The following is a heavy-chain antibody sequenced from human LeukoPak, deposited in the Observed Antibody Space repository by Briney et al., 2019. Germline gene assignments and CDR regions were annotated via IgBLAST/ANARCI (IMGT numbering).Heavy chain of an antibody. CDR3: AKKLWFGGPFDY. V-gene: IGHV3-23*01. J-gene: IGHJ4*02. D-gene: IGHD3-10*01. CDR2: ISGSGSST. CDR1: GFTFSSYG. Sequence: GGTLRLSCAASGFTFSSYGMSWVRQAPGKGLEWVSVISGSGSSTYYADSVKGRFTISRDNSKNTLYLQMNSLRAEDTAVYYCAKKLWFGGPFDYWGQGTLVTVSS.